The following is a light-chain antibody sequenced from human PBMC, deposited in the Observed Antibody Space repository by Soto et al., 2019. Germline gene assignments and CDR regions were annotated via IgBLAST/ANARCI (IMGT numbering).Light chain of an antibody. J-gene: IGKJ3*01. CDR1: QSVSSSY. V-gene: IGKV3-20*01. Sequence: EIVLTQSPGTLSLSPGERATLSCRASQSVSSSYLAWYQQKPGQAPRLLIYGASSKATGIPDRFSGSGSGXDFTLTLSRLESEDFAVYYCQQYGSSFGPGTKVDIK. CDR2: GAS. CDR3: QQYGSS.